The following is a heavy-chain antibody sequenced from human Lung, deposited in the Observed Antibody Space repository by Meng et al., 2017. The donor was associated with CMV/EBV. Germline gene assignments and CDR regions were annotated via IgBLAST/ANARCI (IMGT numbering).Heavy chain of an antibody. CDR3: AKVAESTTSPYNYFGA. J-gene: IGHJ5*02. D-gene: IGHD1-1*01. CDR1: GLTFSNYG. V-gene: IGHV3-30*02. Sequence: GGSLRLSCEASGLTFSNYGMHWVRQAPGKGLEWVAYIRFDGTQTYYSDSVKGRFAIFRDNSKNTMYLQMHSLTTEDTAMFYCAKVAESTTSPYNYFGAWGQGTLVTVSS. CDR2: IRFDGTQT.